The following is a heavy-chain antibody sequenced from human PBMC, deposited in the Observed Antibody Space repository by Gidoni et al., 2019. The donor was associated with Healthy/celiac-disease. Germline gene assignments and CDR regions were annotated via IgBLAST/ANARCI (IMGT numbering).Heavy chain of an antibody. D-gene: IGHD2-21*01. J-gene: IGHJ6*02. CDR1: GFTFSNAW. V-gene: IGHV3-15*01. Sequence: EVQLVESGGGLVKPGGSLRLSCAASGFTFSNAWMRWVRQAPGKGLEWVGRIKSKTDGGTTDYAAPVKGRFTISRDDSKNTLYLQMNSLKTEDTAVYYCTTTLAGAIDPDYYYYGMDVWGQGTTVTVSS. CDR3: TTTLAGAIDPDYYYYGMDV. CDR2: IKSKTDGGTT.